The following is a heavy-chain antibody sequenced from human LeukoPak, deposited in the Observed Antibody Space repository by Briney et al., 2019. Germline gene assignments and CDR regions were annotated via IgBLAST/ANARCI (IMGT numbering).Heavy chain of an antibody. CDR1: GYTFTNYG. Sequence: ASVKVSCKTSGYTFTNYGISWVRQAPGQGLGWMGWISPYNGNAINAQKLQGRVTVTTDTTTSTAYMELRSLRSDDTAVYYCTRTVIDCKNGACYDYWGQGTRVTVSS. CDR2: ISPYNGNA. D-gene: IGHD2-8*01. V-gene: IGHV1-18*01. J-gene: IGHJ4*02. CDR3: TRTVIDCKNGACYDY.